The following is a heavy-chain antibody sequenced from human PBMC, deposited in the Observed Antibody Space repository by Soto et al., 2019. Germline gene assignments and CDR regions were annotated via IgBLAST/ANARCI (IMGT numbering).Heavy chain of an antibody. J-gene: IGHJ4*02. CDR3: ARGGRVGASRYYFDY. D-gene: IGHD1-26*01. V-gene: IGHV4-61*01. Sequence: SETLSLTCTVSGGSVSSGSYYWSWIRQPPGKGLEWIGYIYYSGSTNYNPSLKSRVTISVDTSKNQFSLKLSSVTAADTAVYYCARGGRVGASRYYFDYWGQGTLVTVSS. CDR2: IYYSGST. CDR1: GGSVSSGSYY.